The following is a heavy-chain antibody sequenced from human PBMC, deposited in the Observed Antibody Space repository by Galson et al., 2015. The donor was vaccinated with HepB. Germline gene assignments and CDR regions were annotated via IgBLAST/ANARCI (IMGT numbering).Heavy chain of an antibody. CDR3: ARGRPLSGSYWGGYYFDY. CDR1: GGTFSSYA. Sequence: SVKVSCKASGGTFSSYAISWVRQAPGQGLEWMGGIIPIFGTANYAQKFQGRVTITADESTSTAYMELSSLRSEDTAVYYCARGRPLSGSYWGGYYFDYWGQGTLVTVSS. D-gene: IGHD1-26*01. V-gene: IGHV1-69*13. CDR2: IIPIFGTA. J-gene: IGHJ4*02.